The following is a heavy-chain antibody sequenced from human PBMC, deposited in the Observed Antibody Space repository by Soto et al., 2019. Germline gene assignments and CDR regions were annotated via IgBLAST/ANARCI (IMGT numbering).Heavy chain of an antibody. J-gene: IGHJ3*02. Sequence: GGSLRLSCLASGFTFSSSWMAWGRQTPGKGLEWVGNMKQDGSEKYYMDSVKGRFTISRDNAKNSLYLQMNSLRAEDTAVYYCATIEAVAFHIWGQGTMVTVSS. CDR1: GFTFSSSW. D-gene: IGHD6-13*01. CDR3: ATIEAVAFHI. V-gene: IGHV3-7*03. CDR2: MKQDGSEK.